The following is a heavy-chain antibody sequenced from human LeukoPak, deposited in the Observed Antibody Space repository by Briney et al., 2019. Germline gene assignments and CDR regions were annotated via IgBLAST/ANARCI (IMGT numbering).Heavy chain of an antibody. Sequence: GGSLRLSCAASGFSVSINYMSWVRQAPGKGLEWVSVIYKDGSTYYADSAKGRCTISRDNSKNTLYLQMHSLRAEDTAVDYCARRNYYDSSGYIDAFDIWGKGTMATVSS. D-gene: IGHD3-22*01. V-gene: IGHV3-53*01. CDR3: ARRNYYDSSGYIDAFDI. J-gene: IGHJ3*02. CDR1: GFSVSINY. CDR2: IYKDGST.